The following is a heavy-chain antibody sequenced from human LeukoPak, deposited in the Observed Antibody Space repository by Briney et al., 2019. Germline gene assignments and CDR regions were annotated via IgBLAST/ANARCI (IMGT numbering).Heavy chain of an antibody. J-gene: IGHJ4*02. D-gene: IGHD3-10*01. CDR1: GFTFSIHW. Sequence: GGSLRRSCAAAGFTFSIHWMSWVRQAPGEGLEWVANIKQDGSEKYYVDSVKGRFTISRDNAKTSLYLQMNSLRAEDTAVYYCARVAYYYGSGSYYRGVDYWGQGTLVTVSS. CDR3: ARVAYYYGSGSYYRGVDY. V-gene: IGHV3-7*03. CDR2: IKQDGSEK.